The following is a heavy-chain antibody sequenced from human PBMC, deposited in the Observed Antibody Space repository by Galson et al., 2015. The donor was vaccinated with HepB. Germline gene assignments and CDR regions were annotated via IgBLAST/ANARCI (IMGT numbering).Heavy chain of an antibody. CDR1: GFTFSSYW. D-gene: IGHD3-16*01. Sequence: SLRLSCAASGFTFSSYWMSWVRQAPGKGLEWVANIKQDGSEKYYVDSVKGRFTISRDNAKNSLYLQMNSLRAEDTAVYYCAKDHHTFGGVTDATGWGQGTLVTVSS. V-gene: IGHV3-7*01. CDR3: AKDHHTFGGVTDATG. J-gene: IGHJ4*02. CDR2: IKQDGSEK.